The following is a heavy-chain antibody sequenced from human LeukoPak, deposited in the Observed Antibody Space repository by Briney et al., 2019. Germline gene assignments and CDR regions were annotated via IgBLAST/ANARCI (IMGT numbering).Heavy chain of an antibody. CDR1: GGSISSYY. D-gene: IGHD6-19*01. CDR2: IYYSGST. Sequence: PSETLSLTCTVSGGSISSYYWSWVRQPPGEGLEWIGYIYYSGSTNHNPSLKSRVTISVDTSKNQFSLKLTSVSAADTAVYYCARGGGIAVAGKLDYWGQGTVVTVSS. J-gene: IGHJ4*02. CDR3: ARGGGIAVAGKLDY. V-gene: IGHV4-59*01.